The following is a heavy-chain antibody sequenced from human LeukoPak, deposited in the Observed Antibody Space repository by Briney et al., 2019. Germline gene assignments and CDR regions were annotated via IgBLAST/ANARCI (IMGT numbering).Heavy chain of an antibody. CDR1: GFTFSSCR. V-gene: IGHV3-74*01. CDR3: ARDLPRLGIDY. Sequence: GGSLRLSCTASGFTFSSCRMHWVRQSPEKGLVWVSHINSDGSSTAYADSVKGRFTISRDNAKNTLYLQMDSLRAEDTAVYYCARDLPRLGIDYWGQGTLVTVSS. CDR2: INSDGSST. J-gene: IGHJ4*02. D-gene: IGHD7-27*01.